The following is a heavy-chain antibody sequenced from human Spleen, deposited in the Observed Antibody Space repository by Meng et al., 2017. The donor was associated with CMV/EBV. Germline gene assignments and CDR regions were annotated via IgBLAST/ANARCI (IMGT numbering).Heavy chain of an antibody. CDR3: ARDNRPMEDNWFDP. Sequence: GSLRLSCAVYGGSFSGYFWTWIRQTPGKGLEWIGEINHSGSTNYNPSLKSRVTISVDTSKNQFSLKLSSVTAADTAVYYCARDNRPMEDNWFDPWGQGTLVTVSS. CDR1: GGSFSGYF. D-gene: IGHD2/OR15-2a*01. V-gene: IGHV4-34*01. CDR2: INHSGST. J-gene: IGHJ5*02.